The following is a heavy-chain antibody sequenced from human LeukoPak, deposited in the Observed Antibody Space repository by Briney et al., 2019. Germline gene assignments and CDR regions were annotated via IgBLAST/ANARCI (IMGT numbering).Heavy chain of an antibody. CDR2: FDPEDGET. CDR3: ATKVLNDIVTGYSSDY. J-gene: IGHJ4*02. Sequence: GASVKVSCKVSGYTLTELSMHWVRQAPGKGLEWMGGFDPEDGETIYAQKFQGRVTMTEDTSTDTAYMELSSLRSEDTAVYYCATKVLNDIVTGYSSDYWGQGTLVTVSS. V-gene: IGHV1-24*01. CDR1: GYTLTELS. D-gene: IGHD3-9*01.